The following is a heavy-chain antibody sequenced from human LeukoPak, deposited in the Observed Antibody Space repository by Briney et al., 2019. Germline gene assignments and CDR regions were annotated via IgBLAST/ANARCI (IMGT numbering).Heavy chain of an antibody. J-gene: IGHJ4*02. V-gene: IGHV3-23*01. D-gene: IGHD5-12*01. CDR2: ISGSSGST. Sequence: PGGSLRLSCVASGFTFSSYAMNWVRQAPGKGLEWVSAISGSSGSTYYADSVKGRFTISRDNSKNTLYLQMNSLSAADTAVYYCAKSGRGYDPDYWGQGTLVTVSS. CDR1: GFTFSSYA. CDR3: AKSGRGYDPDY.